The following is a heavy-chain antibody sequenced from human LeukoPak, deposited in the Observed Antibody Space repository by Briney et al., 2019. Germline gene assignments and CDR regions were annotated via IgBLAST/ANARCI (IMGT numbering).Heavy chain of an antibody. CDR3: ARVFGYSYGYDYFDY. D-gene: IGHD5-18*01. CDR1: EFTFSSYL. Sequence: GGSLRLSRAASEFTFSSYLMSWVRQAPGEGLEWVANIKQDGSEKYYVASVTGRFTISRENAKNSLYLQMNSLRAEDTAVYYCARVFGYSYGYDYFDYWGQGTLVTVSS. CDR2: IKQDGSEK. V-gene: IGHV3-7*01. J-gene: IGHJ4*02.